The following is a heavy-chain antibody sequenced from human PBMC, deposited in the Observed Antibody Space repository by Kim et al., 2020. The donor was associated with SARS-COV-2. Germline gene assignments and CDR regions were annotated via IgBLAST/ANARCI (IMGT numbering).Heavy chain of an antibody. CDR3: AREAEAGTGGAFDY. D-gene: IGHD6-13*01. J-gene: IGHJ4*02. Sequence: SQKVQGKVTLTRDTSASTSYMELSSLRSEDTALYYCAREAEAGTGGAFDYWGPGTLVTASS. V-gene: IGHV1-3*01.